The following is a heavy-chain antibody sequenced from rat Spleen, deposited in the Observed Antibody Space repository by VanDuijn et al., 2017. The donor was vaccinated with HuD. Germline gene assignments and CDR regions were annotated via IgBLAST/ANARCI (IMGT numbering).Heavy chain of an antibody. V-gene: IGHV5-31*01. D-gene: IGHD1-11*01. CDR2: ITHTGDST. CDR1: GFTFNNYW. J-gene: IGHJ3*01. CDR3: AIHGGLRNWFDL. Sequence: EVQLVESGGGLVQPGRSLKLSCITSGFTFNNYWMTWIRQAPGKGLEWVASITHTGDSTYYPDSVKGRFTISRDNAKSTLYLKMNSLRSEDTATYYCAIHGGLRNWFDLWGQGTLVTVSS.